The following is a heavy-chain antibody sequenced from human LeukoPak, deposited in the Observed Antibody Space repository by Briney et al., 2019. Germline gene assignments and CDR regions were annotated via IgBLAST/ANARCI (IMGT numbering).Heavy chain of an antibody. CDR3: ARDPEYSGYEVYFDY. Sequence: PGGSLRLSXAASGFTVSSNYMSWVRQAPGKGLEWVSVIYSGGSTYYADSVKGRFTISRDNSKNTLYLQMNSLRAEDTAVYYCARDPEYSGYEVYFDYWGQGTLVTVSS. CDR2: IYSGGST. V-gene: IGHV3-53*01. D-gene: IGHD5-12*01. CDR1: GFTVSSNY. J-gene: IGHJ4*02.